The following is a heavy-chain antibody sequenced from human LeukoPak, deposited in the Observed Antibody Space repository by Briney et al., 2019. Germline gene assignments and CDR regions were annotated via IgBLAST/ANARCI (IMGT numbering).Heavy chain of an antibody. J-gene: IGHJ1*01. CDR2: ISWNSGSI. D-gene: IGHD3-22*01. CDR1: GFTFGDYA. CDR3: AKGPYYYDSSGYRAEYLQH. V-gene: IGHV3-9*01. Sequence: GGSLRLSCAASGFTFGDYAMHWVRQAPGKGLEWVSGISWNSGSIGYADSVKGRFTISRDNAKNSLYLQMNSLRAEDTALYYCAKGPYYYDSSGYRAEYLQHWGQGTLVTVSS.